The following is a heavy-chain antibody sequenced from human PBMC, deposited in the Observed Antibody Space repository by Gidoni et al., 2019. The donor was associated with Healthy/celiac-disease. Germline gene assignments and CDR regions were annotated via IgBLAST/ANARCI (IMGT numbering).Heavy chain of an antibody. J-gene: IGHJ4*02. V-gene: IGHV3-30*18. CDR3: AKGTAALGAATASLGY. Sequence: QVQLVESGGGVVQPGRSLRLSCAASGFTFSSYGMHWGRQAPGKGLGWVAVISYDGSNKYYADSVKGRFTISRDNSKNTLYLQMNSLRAEDTAVYYCAKGTAALGAATASLGYWGQGTLVTVSS. CDR2: ISYDGSNK. D-gene: IGHD2-15*01. CDR1: GFTFSSYG.